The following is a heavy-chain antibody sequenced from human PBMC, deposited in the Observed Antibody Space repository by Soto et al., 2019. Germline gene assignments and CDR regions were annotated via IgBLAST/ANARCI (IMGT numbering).Heavy chain of an antibody. J-gene: IGHJ5*01. V-gene: IGHV5-51*01. CDR2: IFPGDSDT. CDR3: ARLRGSNLLPDS. CDR1: RDSFTGYW. D-gene: IGHD2-2*01. Sequence: EVQLVQSGAEVKKPGESLKISCKGSRDSFTGYWIGWVRQMPGKGLEWMGLIFPGDSDTRYSPSFQGQVTLSVDKSISTAYLQWSSLRASDTAMYYCARLRGSNLLPDSWGPGTLVTVSS.